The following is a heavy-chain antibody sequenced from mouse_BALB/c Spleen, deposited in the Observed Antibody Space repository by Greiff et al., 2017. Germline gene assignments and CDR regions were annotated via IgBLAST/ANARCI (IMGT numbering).Heavy chain of an antibody. V-gene: IGHV1-22*01. D-gene: IGHD2-1*01. J-gene: IGHJ4*01. CDR3: DLYGNYDYYAMDY. CDR1: GYSFTGYY. Sequence: EVKLQESGPELVKPGASVKISCKASGYSFTGYYMHWVKQSHVKSLEWIGRINPNNGGTSYNQKFKGKATLTVDKSSSTAYMELRSLTSEDSAVYYCDLYGNYDYYAMDYWGQGTSVTVSS. CDR2: INPNNGGT.